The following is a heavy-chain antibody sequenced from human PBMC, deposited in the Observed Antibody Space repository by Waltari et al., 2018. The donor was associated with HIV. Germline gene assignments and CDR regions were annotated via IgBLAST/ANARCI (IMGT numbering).Heavy chain of an antibody. J-gene: IGHJ3*02. D-gene: IGHD1-7*01. CDR3: ARANWNWGLSFDI. Sequence: QVQLQQSGPGLVKPSQTLSLTCVISGDSVSSNSAAWNWIRQSPSRGLEWLGRTNYRSKWYNDNTLSVKSRITINPDTSRNQFSLQLNSVTPEDTAVYYCARANWNWGLSFDIWGQGTMVTVSS. CDR2: TNYRSKWYN. V-gene: IGHV6-1*01. CDR1: GDSVSSNSAA.